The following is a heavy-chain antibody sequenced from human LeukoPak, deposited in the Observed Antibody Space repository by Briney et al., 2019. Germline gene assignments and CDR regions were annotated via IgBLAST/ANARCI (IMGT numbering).Heavy chain of an antibody. D-gene: IGHD2-2*01. V-gene: IGHV1-46*01. Sequence: ASVKVSCKASGYTFTSYYMHWVRQAPGQGLEWMGIINPSGGSTSYAQKFQGRVTMTRDTSTSTVYMELSSLRSEDTAVYYCARERDIVVVPAATGMNDWGQGTLVTVSS. CDR1: GYTFTSYY. CDR3: ARERDIVVVPAATGMND. CDR2: INPSGGST. J-gene: IGHJ4*02.